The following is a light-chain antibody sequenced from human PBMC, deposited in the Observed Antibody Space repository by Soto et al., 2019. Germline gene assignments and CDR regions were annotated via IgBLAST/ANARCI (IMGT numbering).Light chain of an antibody. V-gene: IGKV3-15*01. CDR1: HRVSTY. CDR3: QQYNNWPLT. J-gene: IGKJ4*01. CDR2: DVS. Sequence: EIEMTQSPATLSVSPGASATLSCRASHRVSTYLAWYQQKPGQAPRLLIYDVSTRATGIPDRFSGSGSGTEFTLTISSLHFEDIAVYFCQQYNNWPLTFGGGTKVEIK.